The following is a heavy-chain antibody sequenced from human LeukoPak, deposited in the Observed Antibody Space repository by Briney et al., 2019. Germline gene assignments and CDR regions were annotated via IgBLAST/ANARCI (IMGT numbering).Heavy chain of an antibody. J-gene: IGHJ4*02. CDR2: MYSDGSST. CDR3: ARCWGKGHKEFDY. CDR1: GFTFRSYG. D-gene: IGHD3-16*01. V-gene: IGHV3-74*01. Sequence: GGSLRLSCAASGFTFRSYGMLWVRQAPGKGLVWVSRMYSDGSSTNYADSVKGRFTISRDNAKNKLYLQMNSLRAEDTAVYYCARCWGKGHKEFDYWGQGAQVSVSS.